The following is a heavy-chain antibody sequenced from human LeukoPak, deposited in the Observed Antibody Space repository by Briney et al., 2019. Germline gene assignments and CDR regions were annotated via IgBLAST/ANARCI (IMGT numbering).Heavy chain of an antibody. D-gene: IGHD2/OR15-2a*01. V-gene: IGHV3-15*01. CDR3: AKETLSYYFDY. CDR1: GFTFSSAW. Sequence: GGSLRLSCAASGFTFSSAWMSWVRQAPGKGLEWVGRIKSKTHGGTTDYAAPVKGRFTISRDDSKNTLYLQMNSLKTEDTAVYYCAKETLSYYFDYWGQGTLVTVSS. J-gene: IGHJ4*02. CDR2: IKSKTHGGTT.